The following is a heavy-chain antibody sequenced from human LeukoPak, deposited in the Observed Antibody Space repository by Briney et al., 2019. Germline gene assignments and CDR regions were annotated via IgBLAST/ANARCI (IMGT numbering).Heavy chain of an antibody. CDR2: IKQGGSEK. CDR1: GFTFSSYW. Sequence: PGGSLRLSCAASGFTFSSYWMSWVRQAPGKGLEWVANIKQGGSEKYYVDSVKGRYTISRDNAKNSLYLQMNSLRAEDTAVYYCAREGYDFRSEREGYYFDYWGQGTLVTVSS. CDR3: AREGYDFRSEREGYYFDY. V-gene: IGHV3-7*01. D-gene: IGHD3-3*01. J-gene: IGHJ4*02.